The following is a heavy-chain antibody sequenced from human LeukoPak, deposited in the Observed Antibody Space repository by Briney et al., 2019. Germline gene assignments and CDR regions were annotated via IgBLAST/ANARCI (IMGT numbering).Heavy chain of an antibody. D-gene: IGHD2-2*01. J-gene: IGHJ6*03. Sequence: ASVKVSCKASGGTFSSYAISWVRQAPGQGLEWMGRIIPILGIANYAQKFQGRVTITTDESTSTAYMELSSLRSEDTAVYYCARGLPGYCSSTSCWGLYYYYMDVWGKGTTVTVSS. V-gene: IGHV1-69*04. CDR3: ARGLPGYCSSTSCWGLYYYYMDV. CDR2: IIPILGIA. CDR1: GGTFSSYA.